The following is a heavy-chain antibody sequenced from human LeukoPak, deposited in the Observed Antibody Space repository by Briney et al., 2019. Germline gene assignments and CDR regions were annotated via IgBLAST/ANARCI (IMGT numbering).Heavy chain of an antibody. V-gene: IGHV5-51*01. D-gene: IGHD5-12*01. Sequence: GESLKISCKGFGSSFTSYWIGWVRQMPGKGLEWMGIIYPGDSDTRYSPSFQGQVAISADKSISTAYLQWSSLKASDTAMYYCARLSTPGWPRDGLLDYWGQGTLVTVSS. CDR3: ARLSTPGWPRDGLLDY. CDR1: GSSFTSYW. CDR2: IYPGDSDT. J-gene: IGHJ4*02.